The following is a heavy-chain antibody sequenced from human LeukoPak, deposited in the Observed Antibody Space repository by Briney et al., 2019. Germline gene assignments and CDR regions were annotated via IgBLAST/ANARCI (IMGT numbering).Heavy chain of an antibody. J-gene: IGHJ4*02. Sequence: SETLSLTCTVSGYSISSGYYWGWIRQPPGKGLEWIGSIYHSGSTYYNPSLKSRVTISVDTSKNQFSLKLSSVTAADTAVYYCARLNWGQSLDYWGQGTLVTVSS. CDR1: GYSISSGYY. CDR2: IYHSGST. D-gene: IGHD7-27*01. CDR3: ARLNWGQSLDY. V-gene: IGHV4-38-2*02.